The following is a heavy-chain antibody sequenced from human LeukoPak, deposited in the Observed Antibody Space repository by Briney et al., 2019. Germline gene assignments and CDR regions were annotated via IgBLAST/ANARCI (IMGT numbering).Heavy chain of an antibody. CDR2: INQDGSEE. CDR1: GFTFSNYW. Sequence: PGGSLRLSCAASGFTFSNYWMSWVRQAPGKGLEWVAHINQDGSEERYMDSVKARFIISRDNAKNSLSLQMDSLRAEDTAVYYCVRDGGVSGYDLLDYWGQGTLVTVSS. D-gene: IGHD5-12*01. V-gene: IGHV3-7*01. CDR3: VRDGGVSGYDLLDY. J-gene: IGHJ4*02.